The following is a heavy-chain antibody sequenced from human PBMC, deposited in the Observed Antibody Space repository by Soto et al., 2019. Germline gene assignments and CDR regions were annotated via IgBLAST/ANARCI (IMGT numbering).Heavy chain of an antibody. CDR2: ISAYNGNT. V-gene: IGHV1-18*01. Sequence: ASVKVSCKASGYTFTSYGISWVRQAPGQGLECMGWISAYNGNTNYAQKLQGRVTMTTDTSTSTAYMELRSLRSDDTAVYYCARDRYCSSTSCYVFAVTNDYWGQGTLVTVSS. J-gene: IGHJ4*02. CDR3: ARDRYCSSTSCYVFAVTNDY. D-gene: IGHD2-2*01. CDR1: GYTFTSYG.